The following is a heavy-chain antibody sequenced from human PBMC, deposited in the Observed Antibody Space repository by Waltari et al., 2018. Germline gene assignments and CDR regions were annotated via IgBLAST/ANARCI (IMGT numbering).Heavy chain of an antibody. CDR2: IYYSGST. V-gene: IGHV4-39*07. Sequence: QLQLQESGPGLVKPSETLSLTCTVSGGSISSSSYYWGWIRQPPGKGLEWIGSIYYSGSTYYNPSLKSRFTRSVGASKNQFSLKLSSVTAADTAVYYCARDDYYGQSSDACDIWGQGTMVAVSS. CDR3: ARDDYYGQSSDACDI. CDR1: GGSISSSSYY. J-gene: IGHJ3*02. D-gene: IGHD3-10*01.